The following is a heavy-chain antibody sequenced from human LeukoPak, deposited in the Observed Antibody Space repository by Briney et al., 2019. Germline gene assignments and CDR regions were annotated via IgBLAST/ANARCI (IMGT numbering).Heavy chain of an antibody. V-gene: IGHV1-18*01. J-gene: IGHJ6*02. CDR3: ARAPLILTGPDYYYGMDV. CDR2: ISAYNGNT. D-gene: IGHD3-9*01. Sequence: ASVKVSCKASGYTFTSYGISWVRQAPGQGLEWMGWISAYNGNTNYAQKLQGRVTMTTDTSTSTAYMELRSLRSDDTAVYYCARAPLILTGPDYYYGMDVWGQGTTVTVS. CDR1: GYTFTSYG.